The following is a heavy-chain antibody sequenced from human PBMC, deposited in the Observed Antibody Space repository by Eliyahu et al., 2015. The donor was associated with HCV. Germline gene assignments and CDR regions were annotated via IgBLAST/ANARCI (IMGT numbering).Heavy chain of an antibody. CDR2: ISFDGSDK. J-gene: IGHJ4*02. CDR1: GITFSSFG. Sequence: VQLVESXGGVVQPGRSLRLSCXASGITFSSFGMHWVRQAPGKGLEWVAVISFDGSDKYYADSAKGRFSISRDNSKNTLYLQMSSLGVEDTAVYYCASNRGAYWGQGTLVTVSS. V-gene: IGHV3-30*03. D-gene: IGHD1-14*01. CDR3: ASNRGAY.